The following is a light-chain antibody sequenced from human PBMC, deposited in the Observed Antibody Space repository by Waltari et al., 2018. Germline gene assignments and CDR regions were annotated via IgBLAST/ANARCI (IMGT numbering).Light chain of an antibody. J-gene: IGLJ3*02. V-gene: IGLV2-23*02. Sequence: QSALTQPASVSGSPGQSITLSCTGTNNDIGSFNLVSWYQQHPDKVPNLIIFEVTKRPSGVSNRFSGSKSGNTASLTISGLQADDEADYYCCSYASSGTLFGGGTKLTV. CDR3: CSYASSGTL. CDR1: NNDIGSFNL. CDR2: EVT.